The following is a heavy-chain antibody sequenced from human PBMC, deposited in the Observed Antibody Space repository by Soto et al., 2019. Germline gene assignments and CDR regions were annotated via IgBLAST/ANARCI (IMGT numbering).Heavy chain of an antibody. CDR2: INHSGST. J-gene: IGHJ6*03. CDR3: ARGLRGGDFWSGYGRPSYYYYMDV. V-gene: IGHV4-34*01. Sequence: PSQTHSLTYAVYGGSFSGYYWSWIRQPPGKGLEWIGEINHSGSTNYNPSLKSRVTISVDTSKNQFSLKLSSVTAADTAVYYCARGLRGGDFWSGYGRPSYYYYMDVWGKGTTVTVSS. CDR1: GGSFSGYY. D-gene: IGHD3-3*01.